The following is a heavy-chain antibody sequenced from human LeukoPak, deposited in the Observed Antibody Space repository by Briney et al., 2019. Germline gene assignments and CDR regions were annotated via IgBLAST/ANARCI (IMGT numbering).Heavy chain of an antibody. CDR3: ARDIRGNYFDS. CDR2: ISRDGSTP. Sequence: GGSLRLSCGASGFIFDDSLMHWVRQAPGKGLEWISLISRDGSTPYYADSVKGRFTISRDNSKNSLFLQMNSLTPEDTAVYYCARDIRGNYFDSWGQGTLVTVPS. V-gene: IGHV3-43*01. J-gene: IGHJ4*02. D-gene: IGHD3-16*01. CDR1: GFIFDDSL.